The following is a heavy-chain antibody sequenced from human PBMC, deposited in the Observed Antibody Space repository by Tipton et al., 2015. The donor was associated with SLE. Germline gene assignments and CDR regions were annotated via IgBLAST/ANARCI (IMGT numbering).Heavy chain of an antibody. J-gene: IGHJ6*03. CDR3: TRGHFNSGTFPYYNYYYYMDV. CDR2: IYHDGAT. V-gene: IGHV4-59*01. D-gene: IGHD3-10*01. Sequence: TLSLTCSVSGVSISGYYCNWIRQPPGKGLEWVGFIYHDGATKYNPSLKNRLSMSIDTARNQFSLKLTSVTAADSAVYYCTRGHFNSGTFPYYNYYYYMDVWGKGTAVTVSS. CDR1: GVSISGYY.